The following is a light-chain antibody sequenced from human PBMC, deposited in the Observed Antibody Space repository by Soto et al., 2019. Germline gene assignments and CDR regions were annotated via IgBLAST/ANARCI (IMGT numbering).Light chain of an antibody. J-gene: IGKJ5*01. Sequence: EFVLTQSPVTLSLSPGERATLSCRASQSFRGLLAWYQQKPGQAPRLLIYDAYNRATGIPPRFSGGGSGTDFTLTISSLEPEDSAVYYCQQRHMWPITFGQGTRLEIK. CDR2: DAY. CDR3: QQRHMWPIT. V-gene: IGKV3-11*01. CDR1: QSFRGL.